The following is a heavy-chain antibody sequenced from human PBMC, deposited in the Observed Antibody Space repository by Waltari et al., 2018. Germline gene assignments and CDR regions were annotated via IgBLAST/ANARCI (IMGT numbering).Heavy chain of an antibody. Sequence: QVQLQESGPGLVKPSQTLSLTCTVSGGSISSGDYYWSWIRQPPGKGLEWIGYIYYSGSNDYNPYLKSRVTISVDTSKNQFSLKLSSVTAADTAVYYCATLNWNYRLDYWGQGTLVTVSS. J-gene: IGHJ4*02. CDR3: ATLNWNYRLDY. CDR2: IYYSGSN. D-gene: IGHD1-7*01. CDR1: GGSISSGDYY. V-gene: IGHV4-30-4*08.